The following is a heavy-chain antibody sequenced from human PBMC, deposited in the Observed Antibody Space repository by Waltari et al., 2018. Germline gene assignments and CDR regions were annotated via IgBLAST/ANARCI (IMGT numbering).Heavy chain of an antibody. Sequence: QVQLQESGPGLVKPSETLSLTCAVSGYSISSGYYWGWIRQPPGKGLEWIGSIYHSGSTSSNPSLKSRVTISVEPAKNQFSLRRSSVTAADTAVYYCASRLGELSGGFDYWGQGTLVTVSS. D-gene: IGHD3-16*02. V-gene: IGHV4-38-2*01. CDR1: GYSISSGYY. CDR3: ASRLGELSGGFDY. CDR2: IYHSGST. J-gene: IGHJ4*02.